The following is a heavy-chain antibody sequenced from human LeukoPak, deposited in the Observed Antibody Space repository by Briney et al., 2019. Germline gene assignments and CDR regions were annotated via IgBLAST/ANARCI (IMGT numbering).Heavy chain of an antibody. Sequence: NPSETLSLTCTVSGGSISSYYWSWIRQPAGKGLEWIGRIYTSGSTNYNPSLKSRVTMSVDTSKNQFSLKLSSVTAADTAVYYCARVGYYYDSSGYESHYWYFDLWGRGTLVTVSS. V-gene: IGHV4-4*07. J-gene: IGHJ2*01. CDR2: IYTSGST. CDR1: GGSISSYY. CDR3: ARVGYYYDSSGYESHYWYFDL. D-gene: IGHD3-22*01.